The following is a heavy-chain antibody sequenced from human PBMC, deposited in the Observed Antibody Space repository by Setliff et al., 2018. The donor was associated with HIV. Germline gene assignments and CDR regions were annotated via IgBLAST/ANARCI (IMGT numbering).Heavy chain of an antibody. CDR2: IYTSGST. Sequence: PSETLSLTCTVSGVSISSGSYYWSWIRPSAGKGLEWIGRIYTSGSTNDNPSLKSRITISVDTSNNQFSLRLSSVTAADTAVYYCARSPSYRSSWEYYFDYGGQGILVTVSS. CDR1: GVSISSGSYY. CDR3: ARSPSYRSSWEYYFDY. V-gene: IGHV4-61*02. J-gene: IGHJ4*02. D-gene: IGHD6-13*01.